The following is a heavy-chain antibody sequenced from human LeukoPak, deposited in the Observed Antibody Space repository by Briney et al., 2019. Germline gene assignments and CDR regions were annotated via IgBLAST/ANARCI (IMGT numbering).Heavy chain of an antibody. D-gene: IGHD3-22*01. CDR3: ARDHYYDSSGIPLDI. CDR2: IYYSGST. Sequence: SQTLSLTCTVSGGSISSGGYYWSWIRQHPGKGLEWIGYIYYSGSTYYNPSLKSRVTISVDTSKNQFSLKLSSVTAADTAVYYCARDHYYDSSGIPLDIWGQGTMVTVSS. V-gene: IGHV4-31*03. CDR1: GGSISSGGYY. J-gene: IGHJ3*02.